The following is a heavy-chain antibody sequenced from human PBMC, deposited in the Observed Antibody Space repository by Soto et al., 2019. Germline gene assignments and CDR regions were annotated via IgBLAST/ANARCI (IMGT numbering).Heavy chain of an antibody. CDR2: IDESGDS. CDR3: AREGGYVDY. CDR1: GGPIRSSSHY. Sequence: SETLSLTCTVSGGPIRSSSHYWGWIRQSPGRGREWIGSIDESGDSYYNPSLKRRDTIFVETSKNQCSLKLISVTSADSSIYYRAREGGYVDYWGQGNLVTVSS. J-gene: IGHJ4*02. D-gene: IGHD1-1*01. V-gene: IGHV4-39*02.